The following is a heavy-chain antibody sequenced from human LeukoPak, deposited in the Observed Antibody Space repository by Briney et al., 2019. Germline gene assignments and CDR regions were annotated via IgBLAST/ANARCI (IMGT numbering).Heavy chain of an antibody. CDR2: IYYSGST. D-gene: IGHD3-3*01. CDR1: GGSISSYY. V-gene: IGHV4-59*08. CDR3: ATTPYDFWSGYSHRSDAFDI. Sequence: PSETLSLTCTVSGGSISSYYWGWIRQPPGKGLEWIGYIYYSGSTNYNPSLKSRVTISVDTSKNQFSLKLSSVAAADTAVYYCATTPYDFWSGYSHRSDAFDIWGQGTMVTVSS. J-gene: IGHJ3*02.